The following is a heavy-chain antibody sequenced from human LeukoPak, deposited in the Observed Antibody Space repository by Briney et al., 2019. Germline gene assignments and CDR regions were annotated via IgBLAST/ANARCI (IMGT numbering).Heavy chain of an antibody. V-gene: IGHV3-21*05. CDR1: GFTFSSYS. Sequence: GGSLRLSCAASGFTFSSYSMNWVRQAPGKGLEWVSYISSSSSHIYYADSVKGRFTISRDNAKNSLYLQMNSLRAEDTAVYYCARDWGGAFDIWGQGTMVTVSS. CDR2: ISSSSSHI. J-gene: IGHJ3*02. D-gene: IGHD3-16*01. CDR3: ARDWGGAFDI.